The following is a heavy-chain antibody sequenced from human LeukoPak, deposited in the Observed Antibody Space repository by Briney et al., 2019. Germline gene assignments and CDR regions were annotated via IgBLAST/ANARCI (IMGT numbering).Heavy chain of an antibody. V-gene: IGHV3-7*01. Sequence: PGGSLRPSCAASGFTFSSYWMSWVRQAPGKGLEWVANIKQDGSEKYYVDSVKGRFTISRDNAKNSLYLQMNSLRAEDTAVYYCARESGYGSGSIFDYWGQGTLVTVSS. J-gene: IGHJ4*02. D-gene: IGHD3-10*01. CDR1: GFTFSSYW. CDR3: ARESGYGSGSIFDY. CDR2: IKQDGSEK.